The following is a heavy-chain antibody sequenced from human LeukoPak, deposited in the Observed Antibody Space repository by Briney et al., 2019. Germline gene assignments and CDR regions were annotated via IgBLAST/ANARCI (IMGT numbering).Heavy chain of an antibody. J-gene: IGHJ4*02. CDR1: GYTFTSYA. D-gene: IGHD3-9*01. V-gene: IGHV1-3*01. Sequence: ASVKVSCKASGYTFTSYAMHWVRQAPGQRLEWMGWINAGNGSTKYSQKFQGRVTITRDTSASTAYMELRSLRSDDTAVYYCARESAYYDILTGYLDYWGQGTLVTVSS. CDR2: INAGNGST. CDR3: ARESAYYDILTGYLDY.